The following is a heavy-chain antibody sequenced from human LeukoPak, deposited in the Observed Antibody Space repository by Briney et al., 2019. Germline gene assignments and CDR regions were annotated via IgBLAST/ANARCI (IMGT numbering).Heavy chain of an antibody. J-gene: IGHJ4*02. D-gene: IGHD5-18*01. CDR3: GKTTVGYSSGQKPAWPVDY. CDR1: GFTFGSHA. CDR2: IFGSGGSP. V-gene: IGHV3-23*01. Sequence: GGSLRLSCEASGFTFGSHAMYWVRQAPAKGLDWVAGIFGSGGSPHYADPVKGRFTISRDNARNTVYLQINSLRAEDTAVYYCGKTTVGYSSGQKPAWPVDYWGQGTLVTVSS.